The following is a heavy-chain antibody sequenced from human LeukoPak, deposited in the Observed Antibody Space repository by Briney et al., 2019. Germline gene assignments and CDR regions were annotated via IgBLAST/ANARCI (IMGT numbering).Heavy chain of an antibody. CDR3: ARSMVIAARQGYFQR. V-gene: IGHV4-59*06. J-gene: IGHJ1*01. Sequence: PSETLSLTCTVSGGSISSYYWSWIRQHPGKGLEWIGYIYYSGSTYYNPSLKSRVTISVDTSKNQFSLKLSSVTAADTAVYYCARSMVIAARQGYFQRWGQGTLVTVSS. CDR1: GGSISSYY. CDR2: IYYSGST. D-gene: IGHD6-6*01.